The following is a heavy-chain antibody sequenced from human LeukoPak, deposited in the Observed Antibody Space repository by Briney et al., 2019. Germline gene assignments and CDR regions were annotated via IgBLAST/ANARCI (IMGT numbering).Heavy chain of an antibody. V-gene: IGHV1-69*13. Sequence: SVKVSCKASGGTFSSYAISWVRQAPGPGLEWMGGIIPIFGTANYAQKFQGRVTITADESTSTAYMELSSLRSEDTAVYYCASALGGYCSSTSCYISADYYYYYMDVWGKGTTVTVSS. D-gene: IGHD2-2*02. J-gene: IGHJ6*03. CDR1: GGTFSSYA. CDR3: ASALGGYCSSTSCYISADYYYYYMDV. CDR2: IIPIFGTA.